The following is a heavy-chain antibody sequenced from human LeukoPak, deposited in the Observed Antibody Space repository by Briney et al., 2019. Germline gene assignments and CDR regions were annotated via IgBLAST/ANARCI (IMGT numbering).Heavy chain of an antibody. D-gene: IGHD3-10*01. CDR3: ARDHLPNYYGSRGVFP. Sequence: SSETLSLTCTVSGGSISSYYWSWIRQPPGKGLEWIGYIYYSGSTNYNPSLKSRVTISVDTSKNQFSLKLSSVTAADTAVYYCARDHLPNYYGSRGVFPWGQGTLVTVSS. J-gene: IGHJ5*02. CDR1: GGSISSYY. V-gene: IGHV4-59*01. CDR2: IYYSGST.